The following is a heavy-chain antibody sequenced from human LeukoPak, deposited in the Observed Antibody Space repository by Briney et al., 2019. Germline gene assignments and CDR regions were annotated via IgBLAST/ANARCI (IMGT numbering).Heavy chain of an antibody. CDR3: ARADCSSTSCYAY. CDR1: GYTFTSYD. CDR2: MNPNSGNT. V-gene: IGHV1-8*01. D-gene: IGHD2-2*01. J-gene: IGHJ4*02. Sequence: GASVKVSCKASGYTFTSYDINWVRQATGQGLEWMGWMNPNSGNTGYAQKFQGRVTMTRNTSISTAYMEPSSLRSEDTAVYYCARADCSSTSCYAYWGQGTLVTVSP.